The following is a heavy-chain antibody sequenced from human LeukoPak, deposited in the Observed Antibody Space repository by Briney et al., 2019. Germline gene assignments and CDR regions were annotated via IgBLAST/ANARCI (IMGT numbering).Heavy chain of an antibody. D-gene: IGHD5-12*01. J-gene: IGHJ6*03. CDR2: IDSSSGYM. CDR3: AKGSGYEHNYYYYYMDV. CDR1: GFTFNTYS. Sequence: GGSLRLSCAASGFTFNTYSMNWARQAPGKGLEWVSSIDSSSGYMFYADSVKGRFIISRDNAKNSLYLQMNSLRAEDTAVYYCAKGSGYEHNYYYYYMDVWGKGTTVTISS. V-gene: IGHV3-21*06.